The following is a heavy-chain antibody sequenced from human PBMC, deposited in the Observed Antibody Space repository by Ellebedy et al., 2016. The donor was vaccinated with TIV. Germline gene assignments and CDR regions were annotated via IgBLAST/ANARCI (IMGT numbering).Heavy chain of an antibody. J-gene: IGHJ1*01. D-gene: IGHD1-26*01. V-gene: IGHV4-59*01. Sequence: SETLSLXXSVSSDSIDTYYWTWIRQPPGKGLEWIGYIHYTGDTDYNPSLKSRVIISVDTSKNQFSLKLTSVTAADTAVYYCAGKYSGSYSDWGQGTLVTVSS. CDR1: SDSIDTYY. CDR3: AGKYSGSYSD. CDR2: IHYTGDT.